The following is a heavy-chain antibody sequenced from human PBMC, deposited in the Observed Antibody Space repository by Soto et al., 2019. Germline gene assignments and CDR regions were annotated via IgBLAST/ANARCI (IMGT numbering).Heavy chain of an antibody. CDR3: ARDFNWYFDL. Sequence: GGSLRLSCAASGFSFSSYSMNWLRQAPGEGLEWISYIGGNSRTIHYAYSVNGRLTISRDNARISLYLQMNCLRSVDTAVYYWARDFNWYFDLWGRGTLVTVSS. CDR2: IGGNSRTI. CDR1: GFSFSSYS. V-gene: IGHV3-48*01. J-gene: IGHJ2*01.